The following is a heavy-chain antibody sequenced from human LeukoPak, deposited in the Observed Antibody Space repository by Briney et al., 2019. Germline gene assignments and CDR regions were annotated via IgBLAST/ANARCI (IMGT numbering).Heavy chain of an antibody. CDR2: ISYDGSNK. J-gene: IGHJ4*02. Sequence: GGSLRLSCAASGFTFSSYAMHWVRQAPGKGLEWVAVISYDGSNKYYADSVKGRFTISRDNSKNTLYLQMYSLRAEDTAVYYCARDHLVGATYFDYWGQGTLVTVSS. CDR3: ARDHLVGATYFDY. V-gene: IGHV3-30*01. D-gene: IGHD1-26*01. CDR1: GFTFSSYA.